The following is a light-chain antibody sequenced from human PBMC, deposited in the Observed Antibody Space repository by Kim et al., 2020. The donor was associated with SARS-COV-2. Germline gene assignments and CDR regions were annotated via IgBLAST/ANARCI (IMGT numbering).Light chain of an antibody. CDR1: QTINNK. V-gene: IGKV3-15*01. Sequence: SPGEGATRSCRAGQTINNKLVWYQHKPGQAPRLLIYDATTRATGVPARFIGSGSETDFTLTISSLQSEDFAVYYCQQSNDWPPLTFGQGTKVDIK. CDR3: QQSNDWPPLT. J-gene: IGKJ1*01. CDR2: DAT.